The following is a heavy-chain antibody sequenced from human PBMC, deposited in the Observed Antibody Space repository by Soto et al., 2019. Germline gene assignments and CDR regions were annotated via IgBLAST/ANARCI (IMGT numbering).Heavy chain of an antibody. V-gene: IGHV4-38-2*02. CDR1: GYSISSGYY. CDR2: VYHSGST. J-gene: IGHJ3*02. D-gene: IGHD1-26*01. CDR3: ARDFRRSASYEHAFDI. Sequence: TLSLTCAVSGYSISSGYYWGWIRQPPGKGLEWIGSVYHSGSTYSNPSLTSRVTISVDTSKNQFSLKLTSVTAADTAVYYCARDFRRSASYEHAFDIWGQGTMVTVSS.